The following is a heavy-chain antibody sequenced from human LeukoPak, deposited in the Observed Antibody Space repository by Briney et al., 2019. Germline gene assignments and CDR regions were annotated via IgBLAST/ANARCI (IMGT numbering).Heavy chain of an antibody. CDR2: IYYSGST. CDR3: ARGGYSGYGIFDS. CDR1: GGSISSSSYY. V-gene: IGHV4-61*01. D-gene: IGHD5-12*01. Sequence: SETLSLTCTVSGGSISSSSYYWSWIRQPPGKGLEWIGYIYYSGSTNYNPSLKSRVTISVDTSKNQFSLKLSSVTAADTAVYYCARGGYSGYGIFDSWGQGTLVTVSS. J-gene: IGHJ4*02.